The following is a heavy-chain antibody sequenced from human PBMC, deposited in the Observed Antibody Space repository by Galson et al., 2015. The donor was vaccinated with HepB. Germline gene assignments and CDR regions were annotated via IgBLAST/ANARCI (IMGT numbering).Heavy chain of an antibody. J-gene: IGHJ4*02. V-gene: IGHV5-51*03. CDR2: IYPGDSDT. Sequence: QSGAEVKKPGESLTISCQASGYSFANYWIAWARQMPGKGLEWMGIIYPGDSDTRYSPSFQGQVTISGDKSINTAYLQWSSLKASDTAIYYCARSPLGFFDYWGQGTLVTVSS. CDR3: ARSPLGFFDY. CDR1: GYSFANYW. D-gene: IGHD3-16*01.